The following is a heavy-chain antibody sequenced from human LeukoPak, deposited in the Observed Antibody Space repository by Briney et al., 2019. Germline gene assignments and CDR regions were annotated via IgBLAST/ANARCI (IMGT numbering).Heavy chain of an antibody. Sequence: GGSLRLSCAASGFTFSIYAMSWVRQAPGKGLEWVSTISGSGASTYYAGSVKGRFTISRDNSQNTLYLQMNSLRVEDTAVYYCAKKGSPGYYYYYMDVWGKGTTVTVSS. CDR3: AKKGSPGYYYYYMDV. CDR2: ISGSGAST. CDR1: GFTFSIYA. J-gene: IGHJ6*03. V-gene: IGHV3-23*01. D-gene: IGHD3-10*01.